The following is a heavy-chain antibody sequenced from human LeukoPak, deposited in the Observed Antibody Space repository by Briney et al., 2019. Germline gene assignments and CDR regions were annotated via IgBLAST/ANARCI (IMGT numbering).Heavy chain of an antibody. D-gene: IGHD3-3*01. CDR3: AKGSGQAFYDSWSGYYRNYFDY. J-gene: IGHJ4*02. V-gene: IGHV3-23*01. Sequence: GGSLRLSCAASGFTFSSYAMSWVRQAPGKGLEWVSAISGSGGSTYYADSVKGRFTISRDNSKNTLYLQMNSLRAEDTAVYYCAKGSGQAFYDSWSGYYRNYFDYWGQGTLVTVSS. CDR1: GFTFSSYA. CDR2: ISGSGGST.